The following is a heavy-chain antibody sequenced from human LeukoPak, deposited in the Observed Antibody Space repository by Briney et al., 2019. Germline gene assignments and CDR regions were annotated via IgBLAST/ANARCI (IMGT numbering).Heavy chain of an antibody. J-gene: IGHJ5*02. CDR2: ISGSGGST. Sequence: GGSLRLSCAASGFTFSSYAMSWVRQAPGKGLEWVSAISGSGGSTYYADSVKGRFTISRDNSENTLYLQMNSLRAEDTAVYYCAKDAEGTMIVVANPNWFDPWGQGTLVTVSS. CDR3: AKDAEGTMIVVANPNWFDP. D-gene: IGHD3-22*01. V-gene: IGHV3-23*01. CDR1: GFTFSSYA.